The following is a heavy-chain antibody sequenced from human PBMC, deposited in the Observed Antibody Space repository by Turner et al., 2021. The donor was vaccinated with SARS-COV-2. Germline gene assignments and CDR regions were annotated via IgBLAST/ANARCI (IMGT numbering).Heavy chain of an antibody. CDR2: ISGSGGTT. V-gene: IGHV3-23*01. CDR1: GFTFSSYA. CDR3: ALSTLLSDFWSGNAPYDFEH. Sequence: EVQLFVSGGGLVQPGGSLILSCAASGFTFSSYAMTWVRQAPGRGLEWVSSISGSGGTTYYADSVEGRFTISRDRSKNTLYLQMHSLRAEDTALYYCALSTLLSDFWSGNAPYDFEHWGQGTLVTVSS. J-gene: IGHJ4*02. D-gene: IGHD3-3*01.